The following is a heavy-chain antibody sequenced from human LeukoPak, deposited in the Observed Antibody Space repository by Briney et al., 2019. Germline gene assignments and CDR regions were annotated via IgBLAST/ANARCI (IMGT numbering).Heavy chain of an antibody. Sequence: EASVKVTCQAYGYTFTGYYMHWVRQAPGQGLEWMGWINPNSGGTNYAQKFQGRVTMTRDTSISTAYMELSRLRSDDTAVYYCASSYYDSSGYYSHYYGMDVWGQGTTVTVSS. J-gene: IGHJ6*02. CDR3: ASSYYDSSGYYSHYYGMDV. D-gene: IGHD3-22*01. CDR1: GYTFTGYY. CDR2: INPNSGGT. V-gene: IGHV1-2*02.